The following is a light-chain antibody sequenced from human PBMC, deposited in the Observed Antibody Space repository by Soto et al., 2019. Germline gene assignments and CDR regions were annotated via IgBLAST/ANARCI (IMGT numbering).Light chain of an antibody. J-gene: IGLJ3*02. CDR1: SSDFGRYNL. CDR3: CAYAGSSPL. V-gene: IGLV2-23*01. CDR2: EGS. Sequence: QSALTQPASVSGSPGQSITISCTGTSSDFGRYNLVSWYQQYPGKAPKLMIYEGSERPSGVSNRFSGSKSGNTASLTISGLQADDEADYYCCAYAGSSPLFGRGTKVTVL.